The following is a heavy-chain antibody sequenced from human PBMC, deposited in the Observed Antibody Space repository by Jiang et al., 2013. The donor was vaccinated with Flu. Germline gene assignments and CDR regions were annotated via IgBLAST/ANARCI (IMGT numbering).Heavy chain of an antibody. CDR2: IYYSGST. CDR1: GGSISSSSYY. V-gene: IGHV4-39*01. CDR3: ASYSSGWYYFDY. D-gene: IGHD6-19*01. Sequence: GPGLVKPSETLSLTCTVSGGSISSSSYYWGWIRQPPGKGLEWIGSIYYSGSTYYNPSLKSRVTISVDTSKNQFSLKLSSVTAADTAVYYCASYSSGWYYFDYWGQGTLVTVSS. J-gene: IGHJ4*02.